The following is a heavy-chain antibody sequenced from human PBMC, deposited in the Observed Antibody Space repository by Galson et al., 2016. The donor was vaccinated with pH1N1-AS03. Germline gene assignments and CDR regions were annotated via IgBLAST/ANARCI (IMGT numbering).Heavy chain of an antibody. V-gene: IGHV3-23*01. CDR1: GFSFSSYA. D-gene: IGHD4-17*01. CDR2: ISASGGST. Sequence: SLRLSCAASGFSFSSYAMSWVHQAPGKGLEWISGISASGGSTNYVESVKGRFTISRDNSRNTLDLQMNSLRADDTAIYYCAKGMSKVTSIYGMDVWGQGTTVSVSS. CDR3: AKGMSKVTSIYGMDV. J-gene: IGHJ6*02.